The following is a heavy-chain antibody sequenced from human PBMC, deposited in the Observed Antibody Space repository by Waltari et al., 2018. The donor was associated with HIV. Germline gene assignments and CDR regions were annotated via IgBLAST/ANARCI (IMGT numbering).Heavy chain of an antibody. Sequence: EVQLSASGGGLVQPGESLRLSCAGSGFAFNNYAMNWVRQAPGKGLEWLSAISGSSFIHSYYADSVKGRFTVSGDNSKGTVYLQMNSLRVEDTAVYYCAHQISGQWLTPGHWGQGTLVTVSS. V-gene: IGHV3-23*01. D-gene: IGHD6-19*01. CDR3: AHQISGQWLTPGH. J-gene: IGHJ4*02. CDR2: ISGSSFIHS. CDR1: GFAFNNYA.